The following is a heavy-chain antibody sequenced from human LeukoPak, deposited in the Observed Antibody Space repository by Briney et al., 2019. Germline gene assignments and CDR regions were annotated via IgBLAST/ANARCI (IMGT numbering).Heavy chain of an antibody. D-gene: IGHD3-10*01. Sequence: SETLSLTCTVSGGSISSGGYYWSWIRQPPGKGLEWIGYIYHSGSTYYNPSLKSRVTISVDRSKNQFSLKLSSVTAADTAVYYCARGGGNYYGSGSYDYWGQGTLVTVSS. CDR3: ARGGGNYYGSGSYDY. CDR2: IYHSGST. CDR1: GGSISSGGYY. J-gene: IGHJ4*02. V-gene: IGHV4-30-2*01.